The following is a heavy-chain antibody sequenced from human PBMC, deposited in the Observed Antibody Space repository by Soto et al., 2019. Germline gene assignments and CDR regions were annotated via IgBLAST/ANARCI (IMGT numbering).Heavy chain of an antibody. Sequence: SVKVSCKASGGTFSSYAISWVRQAPGQGLEWMGGIIPIFGTANYAQKFQGRVTITADESTSTAYMELSSLRSEDTAVYYCARGVTGITGTSSFDYWGQGTLVTVSS. CDR1: GGTFSSYA. J-gene: IGHJ4*02. CDR3: ARGVTGITGTSSFDY. V-gene: IGHV1-69*13. D-gene: IGHD1-20*01. CDR2: IIPIFGTA.